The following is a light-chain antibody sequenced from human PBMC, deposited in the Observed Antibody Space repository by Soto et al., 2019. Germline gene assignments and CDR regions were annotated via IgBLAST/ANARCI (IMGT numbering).Light chain of an antibody. Sequence: EIVLTQSPGTLSLSPGEGATLSCRASQSVRSSFLAWYQHKPGQAPRLLIYGASSRATGIPDRFSGSGSGTDFTLTISRLEPEDFAVYYCHQYASLPRTF. J-gene: IGKJ1*01. V-gene: IGKV3-20*01. CDR2: GAS. CDR3: HQYASLPRT. CDR1: QSVRSSF.